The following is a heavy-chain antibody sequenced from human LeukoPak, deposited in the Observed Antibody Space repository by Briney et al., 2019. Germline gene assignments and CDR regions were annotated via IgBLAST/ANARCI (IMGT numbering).Heavy chain of an antibody. Sequence: PSETLSLTCTVSGGSISSYYWSWIRQPPGKGLEWIGYINYSGSTNYNPSLKSRVTMSVDTSKNQFSLKLSSVTAADTAVYYCARVSSGWVDYWGQGTLVTVSS. V-gene: IGHV4-59*01. J-gene: IGHJ4*02. CDR2: INYSGST. CDR1: GGSISSYY. CDR3: ARVSSGWVDY. D-gene: IGHD6-19*01.